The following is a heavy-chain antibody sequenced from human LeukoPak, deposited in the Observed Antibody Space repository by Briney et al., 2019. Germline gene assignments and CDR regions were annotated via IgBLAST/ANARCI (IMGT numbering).Heavy chain of an antibody. CDR2: IYYSGST. V-gene: IGHV4-59*08. Sequence: SETLSLTCTVSGGSISSYHWSWIRQPPGKGLEGIWYIYYSGSTNYNPSLKSRVTISVDTSKNQFSLKLSSVTAADTAVYYCARRATTGAPYYFDYWGQGTLVTVSS. D-gene: IGHD1-1*01. CDR3: ARRATTGAPYYFDY. CDR1: GGSISSYH. J-gene: IGHJ4*02.